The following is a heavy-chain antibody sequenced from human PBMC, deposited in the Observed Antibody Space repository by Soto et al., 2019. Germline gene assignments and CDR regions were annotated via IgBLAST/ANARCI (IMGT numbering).Heavy chain of an antibody. Sequence: QVQLVQSGAEMKKPGSSVRVSCKASGDTFSTYAFNWVRQAPGQGLEWMGGIIPVFAAAENAQKFQGRVTITADESTSTVYMELRSLTSEDTAMYYCARDRPRGTTVTTLAFDIWGRGTMVIVSS. J-gene: IGHJ3*02. CDR3: ARDRPRGTTVTTLAFDI. CDR1: GDTFSTYA. CDR2: IIPVFAAA. D-gene: IGHD4-17*01. V-gene: IGHV1-69*01.